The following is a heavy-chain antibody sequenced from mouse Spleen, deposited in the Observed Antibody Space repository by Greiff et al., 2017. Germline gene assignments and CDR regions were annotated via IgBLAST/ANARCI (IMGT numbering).Heavy chain of an antibody. D-gene: IGHD2-4*01. J-gene: IGHJ3*01. V-gene: IGHV14-4*01. CDR3: TTSGITTPFAY. CDR2: IDPENGDT. CDR1: GFNIKDDY. Sequence: VQLQQSGAELVRPGASVKLSCTASGFNIKDDYMHWVKQRPEQGLEWIGWIDPENGDTEYASKFQGKATITADTSSNTAYLQLSSLTSEDTAVYYCTTSGITTPFAYWGQGTLVTVSA.